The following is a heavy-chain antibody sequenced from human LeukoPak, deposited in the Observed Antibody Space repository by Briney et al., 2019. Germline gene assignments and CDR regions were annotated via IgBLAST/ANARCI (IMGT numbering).Heavy chain of an antibody. V-gene: IGHV4-34*01. CDR3: TGYQLLHGYYYYYYMDV. J-gene: IGHJ6*03. Sequence: PSDTLSLTCAVYGGSFSGRFWIWIRRPPGKGLEWMGEINHSGGTSYSPSLKCQVTISVDTSKNQFSLKLSSVTAADTAVYYCTGYQLLHGYYYYYYMDVWGKGTTVTVSS. D-gene: IGHD2-2*01. CDR1: GGSFSGRF. CDR2: INHSGGT.